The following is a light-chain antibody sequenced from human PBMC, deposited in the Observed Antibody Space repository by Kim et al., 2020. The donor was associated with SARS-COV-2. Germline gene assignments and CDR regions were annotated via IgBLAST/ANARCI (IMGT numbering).Light chain of an antibody. CDR2: HTS. CDR3: QQGTT. J-gene: IGKJ4*01. Sequence: PATLSLSPGERATLSCTASQTINSYLAWYQQKPGQAPRLLIYHTSSRATGIPARFSGSGSGTDFTLTVSSLEPEDFAVYYCQQGTTFGGGTKLEI. CDR1: QTINSY. V-gene: IGKV3-11*01.